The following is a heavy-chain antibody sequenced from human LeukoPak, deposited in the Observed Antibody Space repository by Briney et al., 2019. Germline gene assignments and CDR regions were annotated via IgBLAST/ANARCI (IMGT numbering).Heavy chain of an antibody. V-gene: IGHV3-66*01. J-gene: IGHJ6*02. CDR1: GFTVSSNY. CDR3: ARVVYYYYGMDV. CDR2: IYSGGST. Sequence: GGSLRLSCAASGFTVSSNYMSWVRQAPGRGLEWVSVIYSGGSTYYADSVKGRFTLSRDNSKTTLYLQLNSLRAEHTAVYYCARVVYYYYGMDVWGQGTTVTVSS.